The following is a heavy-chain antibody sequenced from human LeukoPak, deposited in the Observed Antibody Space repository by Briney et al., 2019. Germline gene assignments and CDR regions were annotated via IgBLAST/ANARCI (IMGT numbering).Heavy chain of an antibody. V-gene: IGHV3-7*03. Sequence: GGSLRLSCAASRFTFSNYWMTWVRQAPGKGLEWVANIKEDGSKKNYVDSVKGRFTISRDNARSSLYLQMNSLRAEDTAVYYCATPLDYYDSSGYHQGGDWGQGTLVTVSS. CDR1: RFTFSNYW. CDR2: IKEDGSKK. J-gene: IGHJ4*02. CDR3: ATPLDYYDSSGYHQGGD. D-gene: IGHD3-22*01.